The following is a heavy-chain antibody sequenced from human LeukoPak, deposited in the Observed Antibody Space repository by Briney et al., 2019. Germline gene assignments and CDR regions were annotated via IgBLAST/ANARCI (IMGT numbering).Heavy chain of an antibody. CDR1: GFIFSNAW. J-gene: IGHJ4*02. Sequence: GGSLRLSCVASGFIFSNAWMSWVRQAPGKGLEWVGRVKSKTHGWTTDYAAPVKGRFTISRDDSKNTLYLQMNSLKTEDTAVYYCTTTCGGDCRDYWGQGTLVTVSS. V-gene: IGHV3-15*01. D-gene: IGHD2-21*01. CDR3: TTTCGGDCRDY. CDR2: VKSKTHGWTT.